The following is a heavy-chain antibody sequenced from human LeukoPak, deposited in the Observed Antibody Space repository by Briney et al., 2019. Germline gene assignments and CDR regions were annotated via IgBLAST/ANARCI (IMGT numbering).Heavy chain of an antibody. D-gene: IGHD2-15*01. V-gene: IGHV1-18*01. J-gene: IGHJ1*01. CDR3: ARDSADCSGGSCYSAEYFQH. CDR1: GYTFSNYG. CDR2: ISAYNGNT. Sequence: SVKVSCKASGYTFSNYGISWVRQAPGQGLEWMGRISAYNGNTNYAQKVQGRVTMTTDTSTTTAYMELRSLRFDDTAVYYCARDSADCSGGSCYSAEYFQHWGQGTLVTVSS.